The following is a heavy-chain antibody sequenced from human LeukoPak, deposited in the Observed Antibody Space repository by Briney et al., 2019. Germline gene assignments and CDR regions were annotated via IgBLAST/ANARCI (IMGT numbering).Heavy chain of an antibody. D-gene: IGHD1-26*01. CDR3: AREQQLVRVVGATSAFDI. J-gene: IGHJ3*02. V-gene: IGHV4-4*07. CDR2: IYTSGST. Sequence: SETLSLTCTVSGGSISSYYWSWIRQPAGKGLEWIGRIYTSGSTNYNPSLKSRVTMSVDTSKKQFSLKLSSVTAADTAVYYCAREQQLVRVVGATSAFDIWGQGTMVTVSS. CDR1: GGSISSYY.